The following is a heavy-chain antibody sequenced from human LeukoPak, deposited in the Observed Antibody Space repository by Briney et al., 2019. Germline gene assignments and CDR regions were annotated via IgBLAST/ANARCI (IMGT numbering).Heavy chain of an antibody. Sequence: GGSLKLSCAASGFTFSGSAMHWVRQASGKGLEWVGRIRSKANSYATAYAASVKGRFTISRDDSKNTAYLQMNSLKTEDTAVYYCAREEYGDHMWWGQGTLVTVSS. CDR2: IRSKANSYAT. CDR1: GFTFSGSA. V-gene: IGHV3-73*01. CDR3: AREEYGDHMW. D-gene: IGHD4-17*01. J-gene: IGHJ4*02.